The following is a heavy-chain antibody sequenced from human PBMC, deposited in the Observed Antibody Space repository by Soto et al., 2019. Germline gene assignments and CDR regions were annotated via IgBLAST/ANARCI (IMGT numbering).Heavy chain of an antibody. CDR3: VRRHVSATGIDWFDP. CDR1: GYTFTSYG. Sequence: ASLKVSCKGSGYTFTSYGIHWVRQAPGQRLEWMGWINAANGDTKYSPKFQGRVTITRDTSASTAYMELSSLRSEDTAVYYCVRRHVSATGIDWFDPWGQGTLVTVSS. J-gene: IGHJ5*02. CDR2: INAANGDT. V-gene: IGHV1-3*01. D-gene: IGHD6-13*01.